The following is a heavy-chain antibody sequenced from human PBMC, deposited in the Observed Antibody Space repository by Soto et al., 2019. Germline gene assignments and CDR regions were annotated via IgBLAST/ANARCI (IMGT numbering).Heavy chain of an antibody. V-gene: IGHV5-10-1*01. J-gene: IGHJ4*02. CDR1: GNSFASQW. Sequence: GESLKISCKVSGNSFASQWISWVRQVPGKGQEWMGRIDLSESYTTYNPSFQGHVTFSADKSITTAYLQWRSLEASDTAIYYCATQGLTTYYFGYWGQGTLVTVSS. CDR3: ATQGLTTYYFGY. CDR2: IDLSESYT.